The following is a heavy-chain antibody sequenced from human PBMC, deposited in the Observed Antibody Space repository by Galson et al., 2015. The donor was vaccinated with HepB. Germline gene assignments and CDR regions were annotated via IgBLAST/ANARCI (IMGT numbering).Heavy chain of an antibody. J-gene: IGHJ4*02. D-gene: IGHD3-22*01. Sequence: SLRLSCAASGFPFSPYAMHWVRQAPGKGLEWVTVISYDGTKKYYADSVKGRFTVSRDNSKNTLSLQMNSLRSEDTAVYYCARGMRYYYDSSGYYLGYWGQGTLVTVSS. CDR2: ISYDGTKK. CDR3: ARGMRYYYDSSGYYLGY. V-gene: IGHV3-30*04. CDR1: GFPFSPYA.